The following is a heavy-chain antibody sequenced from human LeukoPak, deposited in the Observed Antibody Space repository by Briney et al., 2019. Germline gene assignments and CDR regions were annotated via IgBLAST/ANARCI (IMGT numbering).Heavy chain of an antibody. CDR3: ARGPHERSGYPDD. CDR1: GYTFNTYG. D-gene: IGHD3-22*01. CDR2: ISPYNGNT. J-gene: IGHJ4*02. V-gene: IGHV1-18*01. Sequence: GASVKVSCKPYGYTFNTYGITWVRQAPGQGLEWMGWISPYNGNTNCAQKFQGRVTMTTDTATSTAYMELRSLRSDDTAVYYCARGPHERSGYPDDWGQGTLVTVSS.